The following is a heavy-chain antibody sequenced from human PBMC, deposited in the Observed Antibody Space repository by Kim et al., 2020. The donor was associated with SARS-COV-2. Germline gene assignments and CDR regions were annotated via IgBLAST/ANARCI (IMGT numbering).Heavy chain of an antibody. J-gene: IGHJ5*02. CDR2: INEDGDDK. CDR1: GFTIDSEW. Sequence: GGSLRLSCAASGFTIDSEWMSWVRQAPGKGPEWVANINEDGDDKNYVDSVKGRFSISRDSAKNSLYLQMNSLRDEDTAVYYCAREPSAESTWGQETLVTVSS. CDR3: AREPSAEST. V-gene: IGHV3-7*03.